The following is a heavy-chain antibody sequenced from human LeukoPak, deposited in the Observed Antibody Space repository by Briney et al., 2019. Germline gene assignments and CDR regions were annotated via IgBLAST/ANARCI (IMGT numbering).Heavy chain of an antibody. V-gene: IGHV5-51*01. CDR3: ARHNYGDNSGYCDY. Sequence: KGGESLKISCKGSGYSFTNYWIGWVRQMPGKGLEWMGIIYPADSDTRYSPSFQGQATISADKSISTAYLQWSSLKASDTAMYYCARHNYGDNSGYCDYWGQGTLVTVSS. J-gene: IGHJ4*02. CDR1: GYSFTNYW. CDR2: IYPADSDT. D-gene: IGHD4-17*01.